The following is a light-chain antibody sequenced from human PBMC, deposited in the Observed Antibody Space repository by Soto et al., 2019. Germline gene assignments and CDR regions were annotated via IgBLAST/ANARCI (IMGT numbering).Light chain of an antibody. CDR3: QQLNSYPFT. V-gene: IGKV1-13*02. J-gene: IGKJ5*01. CDR2: DAS. Sequence: AIHLTQSPSSLSASVGDRVTITCRASQGISSALAWYQHKPGRPPRVLIYDASSLQSGVPSRFSGSESETECTLTISSLQPEDSATYYCQQLNSYPFTFGQGTRLEIK. CDR1: QGISSA.